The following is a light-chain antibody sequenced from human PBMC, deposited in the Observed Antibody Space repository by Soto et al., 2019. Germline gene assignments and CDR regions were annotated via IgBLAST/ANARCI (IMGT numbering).Light chain of an antibody. CDR1: SSNIGSNA. V-gene: IGLV1-44*01. CDR3: AAWGDSLNTWV. CDR2: SDD. Sequence: QSVLTQPPSASATPGQTVTISCSGSSSNIGSNAVSWYQHFPGTAPKVLIYSDDQRPSGVPDRFSGSKSGASASLAISGLQAEDEADYFCAAWGDSLNTWVFGGGTKVTVL. J-gene: IGLJ3*02.